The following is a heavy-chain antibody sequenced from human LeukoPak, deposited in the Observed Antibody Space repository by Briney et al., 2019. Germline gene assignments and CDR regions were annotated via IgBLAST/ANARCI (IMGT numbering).Heavy chain of an antibody. Sequence: SETLSLTCAVYGGSFSGYYWNWIRQHPGKGLEWIGYIYYSGSTYYNPSLTSRVTISGDTSKNQFSLKLSSVTAADTAVYYCARAMIGGVYDYWGQGTLVTVSS. J-gene: IGHJ4*02. V-gene: IGHV4-31*11. CDR1: GGSFSGYY. D-gene: IGHD3-10*01. CDR3: ARAMIGGVYDY. CDR2: IYYSGST.